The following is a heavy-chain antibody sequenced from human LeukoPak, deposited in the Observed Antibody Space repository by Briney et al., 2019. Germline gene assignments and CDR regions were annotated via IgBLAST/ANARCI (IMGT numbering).Heavy chain of an antibody. V-gene: IGHV4-34*01. J-gene: IGHJ6*03. D-gene: IGHD6-6*01. CDR2: INHSGST. Sequence: SETLSLTCAVYGGSFSGYYWSWIRQPPGKGLEWIGEINHSGSTNYNPSLKSRVTISVDTSKNQFSLKLSSVTAADTAVYYCARQGSIAARRVGYYYYMDVWGKGTTVTVSS. CDR3: ARQGSIAARRVGYYYYMDV. CDR1: GGSFSGYY.